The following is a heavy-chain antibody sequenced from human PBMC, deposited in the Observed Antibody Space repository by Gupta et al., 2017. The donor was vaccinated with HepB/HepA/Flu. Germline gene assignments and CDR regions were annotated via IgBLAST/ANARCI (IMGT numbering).Heavy chain of an antibody. J-gene: IGHJ4*02. D-gene: IGHD3-3*01. V-gene: IGHV1-69*01. Sequence: QVQLVQSGAEVKKPGSSVKVSCKTSGGPFSNYPISWVRQAPGQGLEWMGGIIPMYGTANYVQEFQDRVTITADESTSTTYMELSSLRFEDTAMYFCARWKGVANKNFWRGPLDHWGQGALVIVSS. CDR1: GGPFSNYP. CDR2: IIPMYGTA. CDR3: ARWKGVANKNFWRGPLDH.